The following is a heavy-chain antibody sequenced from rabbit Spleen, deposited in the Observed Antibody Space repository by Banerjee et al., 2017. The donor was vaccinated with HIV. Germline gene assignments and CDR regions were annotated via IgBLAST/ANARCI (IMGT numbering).Heavy chain of an antibody. CDR3: ARDTGSSFSSYGMDL. V-gene: IGHV1S40*01. CDR2: IDTGSSDFT. CDR1: GFSSSSVYW. Sequence: QSLEESGGDLVKPGASLTLTCTASGFSSSSVYWIYWVRQAPGKGLEWIACIDTGSSDFTYFASWAKGRFTCSKTSSTTVTLQMTSLTAADTATYFCARDTGSSFSSYGMDLWGPGTLVTVS. J-gene: IGHJ6*01. D-gene: IGHD8-1*01.